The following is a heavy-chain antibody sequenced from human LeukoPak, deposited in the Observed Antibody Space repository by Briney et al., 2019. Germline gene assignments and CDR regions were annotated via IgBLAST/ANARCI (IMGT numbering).Heavy chain of an antibody. V-gene: IGHV3-30*18. Sequence: GGSPRLSCEVSGFTFSSYGMHWVRQAPGKGLEWVALISYDGTNKYYADSAKGRFTISRDNSKNTMYLQMNNLRTEDTAVYYCANENYYASGSYPDYWGQGTLVTVSS. CDR3: ANENYYASGSYPDY. CDR1: GFTFSSYG. D-gene: IGHD3-10*01. J-gene: IGHJ4*02. CDR2: ISYDGTNK.